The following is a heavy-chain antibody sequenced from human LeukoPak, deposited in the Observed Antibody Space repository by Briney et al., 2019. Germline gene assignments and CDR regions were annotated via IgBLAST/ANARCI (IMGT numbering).Heavy chain of an antibody. D-gene: IGHD6-13*01. V-gene: IGHV4-34*01. CDR2: INHSGST. J-gene: IGHJ6*02. CDR3: ARAYSSSWYGGARTYYYYGMDV. CDR1: GGSFSGYY. Sequence: SETLSLTCAVYGGSFSGYYWSWIRQPPGKGLEWIGEINHSGSTNYNPSLKSRVTISVDTSKNQFSLKLSSVTAADTAVYYCARAYSSSWYGGARTYYYYGMDVWGQGTTVTVTS.